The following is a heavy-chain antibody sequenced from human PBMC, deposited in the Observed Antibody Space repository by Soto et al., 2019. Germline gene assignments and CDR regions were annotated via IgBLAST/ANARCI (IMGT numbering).Heavy chain of an antibody. D-gene: IGHD2-15*01. CDR3: ASATVVAATFDF. CDR2: ISSGSSNI. Sequence: PGGSLPLSCAASGFAFRSYNMNWVRQAPGKGLEWVASISSGSSNICYADSVKGRFTISRDNAKNSLFLQMDSLRAEDSAVYYCASATVVAATFDFWGQGTLVTVSS. J-gene: IGHJ4*02. V-gene: IGHV3-21*01. CDR1: GFAFRSYN.